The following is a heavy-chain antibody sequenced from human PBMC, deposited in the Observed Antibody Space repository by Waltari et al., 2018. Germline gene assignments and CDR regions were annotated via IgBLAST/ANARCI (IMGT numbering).Heavy chain of an antibody. CDR2: IYYSGST. J-gene: IGHJ4*02. CDR1: GGSISSYY. CDR3: ASWYYYDSSGYPDY. V-gene: IGHV4-59*01. Sequence: QVQLQESGPGLVKPSETLSLTCTVSGGSISSYYWSWIRQPPGKGLEWIGYIYYSGSTNYNPSLKSRVTISVDTSKNQFSLKLSSVTAAETAVYYCASWYYYDSSGYPDYWGQGTLVTVSS. D-gene: IGHD3-22*01.